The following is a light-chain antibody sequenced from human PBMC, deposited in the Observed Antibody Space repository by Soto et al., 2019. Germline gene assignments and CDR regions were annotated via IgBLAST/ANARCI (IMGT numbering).Light chain of an antibody. V-gene: IGKV3-11*01. CDR3: QQRSYWPLS. CDR1: QSVGTY. CDR2: DAS. Sequence: ETVLTQSPATLSLSPGERATLSCRASQSVGTYLAWYQQKPGQAPRLLIYDASNRATGIPARFTGSGSGTDFTLTISSLEPEDFVVYYCQQRSYWPLSFGGGTKVEIK. J-gene: IGKJ4*01.